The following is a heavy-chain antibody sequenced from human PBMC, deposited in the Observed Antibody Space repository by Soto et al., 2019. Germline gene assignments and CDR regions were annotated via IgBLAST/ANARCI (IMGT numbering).Heavy chain of an antibody. V-gene: IGHV3-33*01. J-gene: IGHJ6*03. D-gene: IGHD3-16*01. CDR2: IWYDGSNK. CDR3: ARYGVTTRLGGYCYMDV. CDR1: GFTFSSYG. Sequence: QVQLVESGGGVVQPGRSLRLSCAASGFTFSSYGMHWVRQAPGKGLEWVAVIWYDGSNKYYADSVKGRFTIPRDNSKNTLYLQMNRLRAEDTAVYYCARYGVTTRLGGYCYMDVWGKGTTVTVSS.